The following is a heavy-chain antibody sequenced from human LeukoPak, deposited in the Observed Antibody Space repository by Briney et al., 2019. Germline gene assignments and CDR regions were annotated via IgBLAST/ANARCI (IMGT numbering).Heavy chain of an antibody. Sequence: ASVKVSCKVSGYTLTELSMHWVRQAPGKGLEWMGGFDPEDGETIYAQKFQGRVTMTTDTSTSTAYMELRSLRSDDTAVYYCARSPGYSSGWYRYFDYWGQGTLVTVSS. CDR2: FDPEDGET. CDR1: GYTLTELS. J-gene: IGHJ4*02. V-gene: IGHV1-24*01. CDR3: ARSPGYSSGWYRYFDY. D-gene: IGHD6-19*01.